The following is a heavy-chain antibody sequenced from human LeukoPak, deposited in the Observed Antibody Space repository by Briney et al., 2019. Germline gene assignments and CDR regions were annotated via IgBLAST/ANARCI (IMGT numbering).Heavy chain of an antibody. CDR2: INPSDGST. J-gene: IGHJ5*02. CDR1: GYTFTNYY. V-gene: IGHV1-46*01. D-gene: IGHD6-19*01. Sequence: ASVKVSCKASGYTFTNYYVHWVRQAPGQGLEWVGVINPSDGSTTYAQRFQGGATMTSDTSTTTFYMELSGLTSEDTAVYFCARAIGAVASPWGNWFDPWGQGTLVTVSS. CDR3: ARAIGAVASPWGNWFDP.